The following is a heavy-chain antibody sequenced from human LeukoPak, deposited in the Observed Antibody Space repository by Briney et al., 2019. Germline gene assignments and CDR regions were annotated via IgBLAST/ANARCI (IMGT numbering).Heavy chain of an antibody. Sequence: ASVKVSCKASGGTFSSYAISWVRQAPGQGLEWMGWISAYNGNTNYAQKLQGRVTMTTDTSTSTAYMELRSLRSDDTAVYYCARDLPFRDSSGYHALDYWGQGTLVTVSS. V-gene: IGHV1-18*01. CDR3: ARDLPFRDSSGYHALDY. J-gene: IGHJ4*02. CDR1: GGTFSSYA. D-gene: IGHD3-22*01. CDR2: ISAYNGNT.